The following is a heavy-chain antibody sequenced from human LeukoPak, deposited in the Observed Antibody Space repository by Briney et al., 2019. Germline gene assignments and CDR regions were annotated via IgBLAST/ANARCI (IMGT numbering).Heavy chain of an antibody. CDR3: ARSSYSSSSSV. CDR2: IYWRSDGK. V-gene: IGHV3-9*02. D-gene: IGHD6-6*01. CDR1: GFTPDDYA. Sequence: GGSLRLSCAASGFTPDDYAIHWVRQVPGKGLEWVSGIYWRSDGKGYADSVKGRFTISKDKAKNFLYLQINSLRAEDTAVYYCARSSYSSSSSVWGQGTMVTVSS. J-gene: IGHJ3*01.